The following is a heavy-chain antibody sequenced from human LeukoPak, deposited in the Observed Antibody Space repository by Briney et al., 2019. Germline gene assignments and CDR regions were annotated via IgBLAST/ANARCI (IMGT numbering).Heavy chain of an antibody. CDR1: GGSISSSNW. D-gene: IGHD3-3*01. CDR2: IYHSGST. J-gene: IGHJ4*02. Sequence: SETLPLTCAVSGGSISSSNWWSWVRQPPGKGLEWIGEIYHSGSTNYNPSLKSRVTISVDKSKNQFSLKLSSVTAADTAVYYCASFLESRTYYDFWSGYMGLNYWGQGTLVTVSS. CDR3: ASFLESRTYYDFWSGYMGLNY. V-gene: IGHV4-4*02.